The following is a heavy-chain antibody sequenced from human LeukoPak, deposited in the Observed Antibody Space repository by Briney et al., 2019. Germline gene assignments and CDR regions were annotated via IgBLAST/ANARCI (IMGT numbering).Heavy chain of an antibody. Sequence: GGSLRLSCAASGFTFSSYGMHWVRQAPGKGLEWVAVISYDGSNKYYADSVKGRFTISRDNSNNTLYLQMNSLRAEDTAVYYCARGPMVRTNLFDYWGQGTLVTVSS. J-gene: IGHJ4*02. CDR2: ISYDGSNK. CDR3: ARGPMVRTNLFDY. CDR1: GFTFSSYG. V-gene: IGHV3-30*03. D-gene: IGHD3-10*01.